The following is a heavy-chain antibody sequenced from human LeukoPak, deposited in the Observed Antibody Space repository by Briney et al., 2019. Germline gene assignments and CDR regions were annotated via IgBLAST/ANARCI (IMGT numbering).Heavy chain of an antibody. Sequence: GGSLRLSCAASGFTFSSYGMHWVRQAPGKGLEWVAVIWYDGSSKYYADSVKGRFTISRDNSKNTLYLQMNSLRAEDTAVYYCARDLDLGAFDIWGQGTMVTVSS. J-gene: IGHJ3*02. V-gene: IGHV3-33*01. CDR3: ARDLDLGAFDI. CDR1: GFTFSSYG. CDR2: IWYDGSSK.